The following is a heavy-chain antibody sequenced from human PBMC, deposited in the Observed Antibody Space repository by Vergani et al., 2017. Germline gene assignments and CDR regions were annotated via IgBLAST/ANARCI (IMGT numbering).Heavy chain of an antibody. CDR3: ARAYDFWSGFDP. J-gene: IGHJ5*02. CDR2: IIPILGIA. CDR1: GGTFSSYT. Sequence: QVQLVQSGAEVKKPGSSVKVSCKASGGTFSSYTISWVRQAPGQGLEWMGRIIPILGIANYAQQFQGRVTITADKSTSTAYMELSSLRSEDTAVYYCARAYDFWSGFDPWGQGTLVTVSS. D-gene: IGHD3-3*01. V-gene: IGHV1-69*02.